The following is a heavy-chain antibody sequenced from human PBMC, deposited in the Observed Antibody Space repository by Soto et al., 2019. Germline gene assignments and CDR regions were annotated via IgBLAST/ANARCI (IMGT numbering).Heavy chain of an antibody. CDR1: GFTVSSNY. J-gene: IGHJ4*02. Sequence: PGGSLRLSCAASGFTVSSNYMSWVRQAPGKGLEWVSVIYSGGSTYYADSVKGRFTISRDNSKNTLYLQMNSLRAEDTAVYYCARVLGYCSGGSCYPTEFDYWGQGT. CDR2: IYSGGST. D-gene: IGHD2-15*01. V-gene: IGHV3-53*01. CDR3: ARVLGYCSGGSCYPTEFDY.